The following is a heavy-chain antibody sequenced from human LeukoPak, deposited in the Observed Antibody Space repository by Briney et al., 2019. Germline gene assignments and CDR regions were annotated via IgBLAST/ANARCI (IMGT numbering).Heavy chain of an antibody. Sequence: GGSLRLSCAASGFTFSNYAMSWVRQAPGKGLEWVSVISVGGGSTYYADSVKGRFTISRDNSKNTLYLQMNSLRAEGTAVYYCAKHNLRSDSSAWFGSFDYWGQGTLVTVSS. D-gene: IGHD6-19*01. J-gene: IGHJ4*02. CDR2: ISVGGGST. CDR1: GFTFSNYA. CDR3: AKHNLRSDSSAWFGSFDY. V-gene: IGHV3-23*01.